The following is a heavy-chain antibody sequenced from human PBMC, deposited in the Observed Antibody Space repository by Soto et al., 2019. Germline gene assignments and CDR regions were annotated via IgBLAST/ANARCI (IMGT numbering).Heavy chain of an antibody. V-gene: IGHV4-34*01. D-gene: IGHD7-27*01. J-gene: IGHJ4*02. CDR1: GGSLGGFS. CDR2: INHSGST. Sequence: QVQLQQWGAGLLKPSEPLSLTCAVYGGSLGGFSWNWIRQPQGKGLEWLGEINHSGSTNYNPPLKRRVTISVDTSKNQFSLKLSSVTAADTAVYYCARGWGRIFDYWGQGTLVTVSS. CDR3: ARGWGRIFDY.